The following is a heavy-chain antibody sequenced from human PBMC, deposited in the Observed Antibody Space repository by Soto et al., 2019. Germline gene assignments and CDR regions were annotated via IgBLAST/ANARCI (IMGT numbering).Heavy chain of an antibody. D-gene: IGHD6-19*01. J-gene: IGHJ6*02. V-gene: IGHV4-31*03. CDR1: GGSIRSGGYY. CDR3: ASERSSGWDQGYGMDV. CDR2: IYYSGNT. Sequence: SETLSLTCTVSGGSIRSGGYYWSWVRQNPRRGLEWIGNIYYSGNTYYNPSLKSRLTISVDTSKNQFSLNLRSVTAADTAVYYCASERSSGWDQGYGMDVWGQGTTVTVSS.